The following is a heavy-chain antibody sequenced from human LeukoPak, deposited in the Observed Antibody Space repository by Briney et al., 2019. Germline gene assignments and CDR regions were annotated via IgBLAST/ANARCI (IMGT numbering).Heavy chain of an antibody. J-gene: IGHJ4*02. V-gene: IGHV4-30-2*01. D-gene: IGHD6-13*01. Sequence: SQTLSLTCAVSGGSISSGGYSWSWIRQPPGKGLEWIGYIYHSGSTYYNPSLKGRVTISVDRSKNQFSLKLSSVTAADTAVYYCARGPQYSSSWYDYWGQGTLVTVSS. CDR1: GGSISSGGYS. CDR2: IYHSGST. CDR3: ARGPQYSSSWYDY.